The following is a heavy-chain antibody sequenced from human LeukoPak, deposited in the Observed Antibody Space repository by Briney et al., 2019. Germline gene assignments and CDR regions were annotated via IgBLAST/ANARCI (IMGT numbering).Heavy chain of an antibody. D-gene: IGHD3-22*01. CDR3: ASLTPDTYYYESSELNWFDP. V-gene: IGHV1-69*13. CDR2: IIPIFGTA. CDR1: GGTFSSYA. J-gene: IGHJ5*02. Sequence: SVKVSCKASGGTFSSYAISWVRQAPGQGLEWMGGIIPIFGTANYAQKFQGRVTITADESTSTAYMELSSLRSEDTAVYYCASLTPDTYYYESSELNWFDPWGQGTLVTVSS.